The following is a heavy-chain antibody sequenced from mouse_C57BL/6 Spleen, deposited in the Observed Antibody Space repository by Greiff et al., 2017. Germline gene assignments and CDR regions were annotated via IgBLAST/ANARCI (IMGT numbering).Heavy chain of an antibody. Sequence: QVQLQQSGAELVMPGASVKLSCKASGYTFTSYWMHWVKQRPGQGLEWIGEIDPSDSYTNYNQKFKGKSTLTVDKSSSTAYMQLSSLTSEDSAVYYCARGAYFDVWGTGTTVTVSS. J-gene: IGHJ1*03. D-gene: IGHD3-1*01. CDR3: ARGAYFDV. V-gene: IGHV1-69*01. CDR1: GYTFTSYW. CDR2: IDPSDSYT.